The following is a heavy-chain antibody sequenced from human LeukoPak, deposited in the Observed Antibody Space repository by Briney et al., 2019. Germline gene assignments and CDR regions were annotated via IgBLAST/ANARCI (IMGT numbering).Heavy chain of an antibody. J-gene: IGHJ3*02. D-gene: IGHD2-2*01. Sequence: ETSETLSLTCTVSGGSINSYYWSWIRQPPGKGLEWIGYIFYNGNTNYNPSLESRVTISVDTSKNQFSLKLSSVTAADTAVYYCARGGYCSSTSCRVGNALDIWGQGTMVTVSS. V-gene: IGHV4-59*12. CDR1: GGSINSYY. CDR3: ARGGYCSSTSCRVGNALDI. CDR2: IFYNGNT.